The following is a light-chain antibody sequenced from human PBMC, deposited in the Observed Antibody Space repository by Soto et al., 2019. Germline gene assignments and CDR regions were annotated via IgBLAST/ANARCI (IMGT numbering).Light chain of an antibody. CDR2: GAS. CDR3: QHYGSSPWT. CDR1: QSVSCSY. Sequence: EIVLTQSPGALSLSPGERATLSCRASQSVSCSYLAWYQQKPGQAPRLLIYGASSRATGIQDRFSGSGSGTDFTLTSSRLEPEDFSVYYCQHYGSSPWTFGQGTKVDIK. J-gene: IGKJ1*01. V-gene: IGKV3-20*01.